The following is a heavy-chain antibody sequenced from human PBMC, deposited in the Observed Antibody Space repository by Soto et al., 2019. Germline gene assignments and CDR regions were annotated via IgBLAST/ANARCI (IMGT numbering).Heavy chain of an antibody. CDR1: GGSISSGVYY. CDR3: ARDSYYGMDV. CDR2: IHYSGRT. Sequence: SETLSLTCTVSGGSISSGVYYWSWIRQHPGKGLEWIGYIHYSGRTYYNPSLKSRVTRSVDTSKNQFSLKLSSVTAADTAVYYCARDSYYGMDVWGQGTTVTVSS. V-gene: IGHV4-31*03. J-gene: IGHJ6*02.